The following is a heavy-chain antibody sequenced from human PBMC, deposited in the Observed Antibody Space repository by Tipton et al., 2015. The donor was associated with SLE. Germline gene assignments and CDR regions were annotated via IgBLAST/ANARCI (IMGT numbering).Heavy chain of an antibody. V-gene: IGHV3-74*03. J-gene: IGHJ4*02. CDR3: ARAVADWGWLVVY. CDR2: ISDGSST. D-gene: IGHD6-19*01. Sequence: SLRLSCAASGFTLSNYWMFWVRQAPGKGLVWVSRISDGSSTTYADSVRGRFTISRDNAKNTLYLQMNSLRAEDTAVYYCARAVADWGWLVVYWGRGTQVTVSS. CDR1: GFTLSNYW.